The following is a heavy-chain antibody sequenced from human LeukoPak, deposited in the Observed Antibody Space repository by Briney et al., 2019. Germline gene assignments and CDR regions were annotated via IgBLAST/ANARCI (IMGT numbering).Heavy chain of an antibody. CDR3: ARAAYCGGDCYSGAFDI. D-gene: IGHD2-21*01. Sequence: PSETLSLTCTVSGGSIRSYYWSWIRQPPGKGLEWIGYMYYSWSTNYNPALKSRVTISVDTSKNQFSLKLSSVTAADTAVYYCARAAYCGGDCYSGAFDIWGQGTMVTVSS. J-gene: IGHJ3*02. CDR2: MYYSWST. CDR1: GGSIRSYY. V-gene: IGHV4-59*01.